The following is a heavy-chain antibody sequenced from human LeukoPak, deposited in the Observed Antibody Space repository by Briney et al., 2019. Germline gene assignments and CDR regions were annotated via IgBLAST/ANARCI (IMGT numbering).Heavy chain of an antibody. D-gene: IGHD6-13*01. CDR3: ARGPPLYSSSWSYFDY. J-gene: IGHJ4*02. CDR2: INPNNGDT. Sequence: ASVKISCKASGYFFTDYHMVWVRQAPGQGLEWLGWINPNNGDTRYAQNFQGRVTMTRDTSISTAYMELSRLRSDDTAVYYCARGPPLYSSSWSYFDYWGQGTLVTVSS. V-gene: IGHV1-2*02. CDR1: GYFFTDYH.